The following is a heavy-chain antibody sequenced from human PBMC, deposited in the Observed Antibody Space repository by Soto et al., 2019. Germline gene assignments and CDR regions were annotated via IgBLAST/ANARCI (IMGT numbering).Heavy chain of an antibody. CDR1: GYTFTDYY. CDR3: AIADSFDYSAPNDY. D-gene: IGHD1-26*01. J-gene: IGHJ4*02. CDR2: INPYTGDT. Sequence: GASVKVSCKASGYTFTDYYFHWVRQAPGQGLEWMGWINPYTGDTNYAQDFQGRVSMTRDTSLSTAYMELTRLRFDDTAVYYCAIADSFDYSAPNDYWGQGALVTVSS. V-gene: IGHV1-2*02.